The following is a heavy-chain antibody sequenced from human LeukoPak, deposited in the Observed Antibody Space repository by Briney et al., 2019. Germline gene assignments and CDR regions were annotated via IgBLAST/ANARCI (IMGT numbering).Heavy chain of an antibody. D-gene: IGHD3-10*01. CDR3: TTATMIRGVSDY. CDR1: GFTFSDAW. CDR2: IKSKTDGAAT. Sequence: GGTLRLSCADSGFTFSDAWKSWVRQAPGRGLEWVGRIKSKTDGAATDYAAPVKGRFTISRDDSKNTLFLQINSLRTEDTAVYYCTTATMIRGVSDYWGQGTLVTVSS. V-gene: IGHV3-15*01. J-gene: IGHJ4*02.